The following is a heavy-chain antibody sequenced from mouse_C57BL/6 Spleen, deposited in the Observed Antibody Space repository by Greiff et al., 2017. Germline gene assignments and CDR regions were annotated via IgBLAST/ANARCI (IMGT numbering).Heavy chain of an antibody. CDR2: IDPETGGT. CDR1: GYTFTDYE. V-gene: IGHV1-15*01. CDR3: TRTGTGGGAMDY. J-gene: IGHJ4*01. Sequence: QVQLKESGAELVRPGASVTLSCKASGYTFTDYEMHWVKQTPVHGLEWIGAIDPETGGTAYNQKFKGKAILTADKSSSTAYMELRSLTSEDSAVYYCTRTGTGGGAMDYWGQGTSVTVSS. D-gene: IGHD3-3*01.